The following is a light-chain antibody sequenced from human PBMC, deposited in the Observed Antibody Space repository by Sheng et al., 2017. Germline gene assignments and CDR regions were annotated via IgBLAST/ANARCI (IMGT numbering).Light chain of an antibody. CDR3: QVWDNARDHVV. CDR2: DDT. V-gene: IGLV3-21*02. CDR1: NIERKS. J-gene: IGLJ2*01. Sequence: SYELTQAPSVSLAPGQTATITCAGDNIERKSVHWYQQKAGQAPVLVVFDDTARPSGITERFSGSNSGNMATLTITRVEDGDEADYYCQVWDNARDHVVFGGGTKVTVL.